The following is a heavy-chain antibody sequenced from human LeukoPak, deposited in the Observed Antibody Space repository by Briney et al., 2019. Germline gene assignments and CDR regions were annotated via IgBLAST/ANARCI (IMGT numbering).Heavy chain of an antibody. V-gene: IGHV4-39*07. CDR3: ARGYSSSFRDYYYYVDV. D-gene: IGHD6-6*01. J-gene: IGHJ6*03. Sequence: SETLSLTCTVSGGSISSSSYYWGWIRQPPGKGLEWIGSIYYSGSTYYNPSLKSRVTISVDTSKNQFSLKLSSVTAADTAVYYCARGYSSSFRDYYYYVDVWGKGTTVTVSS. CDR2: IYYSGST. CDR1: GGSISSSSYY.